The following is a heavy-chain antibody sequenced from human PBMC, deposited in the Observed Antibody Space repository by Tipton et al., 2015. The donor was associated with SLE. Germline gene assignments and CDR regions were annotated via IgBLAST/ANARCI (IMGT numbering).Heavy chain of an antibody. Sequence: LRLSCTVSGGSISTYYWSWIRQPPGKGLEWIGYVHNSGSSNYNPSLKSRVTFSVDTSKNQLSLKLTSVTAADTALYYCVRYMTKVTPYNYYGLDVWGQGTTVIVSS. V-gene: IGHV4-59*08. CDR1: GGSISTYY. CDR2: VHNSGSS. D-gene: IGHD4-17*01. CDR3: VRYMTKVTPYNYYGLDV. J-gene: IGHJ6*02.